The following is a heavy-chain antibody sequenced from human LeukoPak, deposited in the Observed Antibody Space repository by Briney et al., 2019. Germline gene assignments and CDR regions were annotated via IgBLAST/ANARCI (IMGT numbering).Heavy chain of an antibody. CDR3: ATHSSGWARYYFDY. Sequence: SETLSLTCTVSGGSISSYYWSWIRQPPGKGLEWIGYIYYSGSTNYNPSLKSRVTISVDTSKNQFSLKLSSVTAADTAVYYCATHSSGWARYYFDYWGQGTLVTVSS. J-gene: IGHJ4*02. CDR1: GGSISSYY. CDR2: IYYSGST. V-gene: IGHV4-59*01. D-gene: IGHD6-19*01.